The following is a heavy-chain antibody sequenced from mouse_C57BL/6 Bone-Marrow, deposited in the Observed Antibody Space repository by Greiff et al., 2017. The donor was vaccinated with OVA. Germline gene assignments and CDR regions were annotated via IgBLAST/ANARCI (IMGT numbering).Heavy chain of an antibody. J-gene: IGHJ2*01. CDR2: IYPGSGNP. CDR1: GYTFTDYY. CDR3: ARQLGRLYFDY. V-gene: IGHV1-76*01. Sequence: VKLMESGAELVRPGASVKLSCKASGYTFTDYYINWVKQRPGQGLEWIARIYPGSGNPYYNEKFKGKATLTAEKSSSTAYMQLSSLTSEDSAVYFCARQLGRLYFDYWGQGTTLTVSS. D-gene: IGHD4-1*02.